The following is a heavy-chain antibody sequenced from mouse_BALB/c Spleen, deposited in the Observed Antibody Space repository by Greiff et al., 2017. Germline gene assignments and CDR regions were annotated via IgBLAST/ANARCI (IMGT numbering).Heavy chain of an antibody. CDR1: GFTFSSYG. Sequence: EVQLVESGGGLVQPGGSLKLSCAASGFTFSSYGMSWVRQTPDKRLELVATINSNGGSTYYPDSVKGRFTISRDNAKNTLYLQMSSQKSEDTAMYYCARTKDFYAMDYWGQGTSVTVSS. V-gene: IGHV5-6-3*01. CDR2: INSNGGST. CDR3: ARTKDFYAMDY. J-gene: IGHJ4*01.